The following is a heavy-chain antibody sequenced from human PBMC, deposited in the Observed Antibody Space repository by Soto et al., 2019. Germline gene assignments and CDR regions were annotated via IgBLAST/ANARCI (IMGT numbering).Heavy chain of an antibody. D-gene: IGHD3-10*01. J-gene: IGHJ6*03. Sequence: QVQLQQWGAGLLKPSETLSLTCAVYGGSFSGYQWTWIRQTPGKGLEWIGEINDSGNINYNPSLKSRVTILVDTAKKQISLKLSSVTAADTAVYYCARGLILWLGELSRRGGYYYYMDVWGKGPRSPSP. CDR3: ARGLILWLGELSRRGGYYYYMDV. CDR2: INDSGNI. V-gene: IGHV4-34*01. CDR1: GGSFSGYQ.